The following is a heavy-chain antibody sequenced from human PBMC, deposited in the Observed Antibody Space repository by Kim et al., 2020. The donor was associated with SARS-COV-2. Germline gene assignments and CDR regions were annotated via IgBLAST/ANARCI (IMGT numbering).Heavy chain of an antibody. V-gene: IGHV3-43*02. CDR2: ISGDGGST. D-gene: IGHD3-9*01. CDR3: AKGGYFDWLLGGEFDY. J-gene: IGHJ4*02. CDR1: GFTFDHYA. Sequence: GGSLRLSCAASGFTFDHYAMHWVRQAPGKGLEWVSLISGDGGSTYYADSVKGRFTISRDNNKNSLYLQMNSLRTEDTALYYCAKGGYFDWLLGGEFDYWGQGTLVTVSS.